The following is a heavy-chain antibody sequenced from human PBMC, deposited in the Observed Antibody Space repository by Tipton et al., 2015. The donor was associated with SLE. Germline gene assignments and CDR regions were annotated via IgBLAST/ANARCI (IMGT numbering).Heavy chain of an antibody. V-gene: IGHV4-34*01. CDR3: ARDNGIGTMVVI. D-gene: IGHD4-23*01. J-gene: IGHJ4*02. CDR2: INHSGST. Sequence: TLSLTCAVYGGSLSGHYWSWIRQAPGKGLEWIGEINHSGSTKYTPSLKSRVTISVDTSKNQFSLKLSSVTAADTAVYYCARDNGIGTMVVIWGQGTLVTVSS. CDR1: GGSLSGHY.